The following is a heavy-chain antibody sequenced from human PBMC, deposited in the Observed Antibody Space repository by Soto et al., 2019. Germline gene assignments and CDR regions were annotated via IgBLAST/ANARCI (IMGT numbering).Heavy chain of an antibody. CDR1: GYTFTGYY. CDR3: ARANDFWSGYYTSPFYFDY. V-gene: IGHV1-2*04. Sequence: ASVKVSCKASGYTFTGYYMHWVRQAPGQGLEWMGWINPNSGGTNYAQKFQGWVTMTRDTSISTAYMELSRLRSDDTAVYYCARANDFWSGYYTSPFYFDYWGQGTLVTVSS. CDR2: INPNSGGT. J-gene: IGHJ4*02. D-gene: IGHD3-3*01.